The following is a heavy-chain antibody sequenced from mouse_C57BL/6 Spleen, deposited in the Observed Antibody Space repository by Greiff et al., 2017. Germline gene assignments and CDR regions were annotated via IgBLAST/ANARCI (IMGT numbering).Heavy chain of an antibody. CDR1: GYTFTSYW. J-gene: IGHJ1*03. Sequence: QVQLQQPGAELVRPGSSVKLSCKASGYTFTSYWMHWVKQRPIQGLEWIGNIDPSDSETHYNQKFKDKATLTVDKSSSTAYMQLSSLTSEDSAVYYCAIEGTTRYFDVWGTGTTVTVSS. V-gene: IGHV1-52*01. CDR3: AIEGTTRYFDV. CDR2: IDPSDSET. D-gene: IGHD1-1*01.